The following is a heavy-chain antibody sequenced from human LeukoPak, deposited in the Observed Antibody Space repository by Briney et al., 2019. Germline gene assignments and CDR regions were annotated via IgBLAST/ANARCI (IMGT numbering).Heavy chain of an antibody. D-gene: IGHD3-10*01. V-gene: IGHV3-21*04. CDR2: ISSSSSYI. CDR3: AKSLVRFGERY. CDR1: GFTFSSYS. J-gene: IGHJ4*02. Sequence: GGSLRLSCAASGFTFSSYSMNWVRRAPGKGLEWVSSISSSSSYIYYADSVKGRFTISRDNAKNSLYLQMNSLRAEDTAVYYCAKSLVRFGERYWGQGTLVTVSS.